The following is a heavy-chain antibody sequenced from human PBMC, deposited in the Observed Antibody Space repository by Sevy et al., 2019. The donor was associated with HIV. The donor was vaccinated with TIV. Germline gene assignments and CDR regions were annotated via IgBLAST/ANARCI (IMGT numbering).Heavy chain of an antibody. D-gene: IGHD2-2*01. V-gene: IGHV3-11*01. J-gene: IGHJ6*02. CDR2: ISSSGSTI. Sequence: GGSLRLSCAASGFTFSDYYMSWIRQAPGKGLEWVSYISSSGSTIYYADSVKGRFTISRDNAKNSLYLQMNSLRAEGTAVYYCARDGGYCSSTSCYDTIFYYYYGMDVWGQGTTVTVSS. CDR1: GFTFSDYY. CDR3: ARDGGYCSSTSCYDTIFYYYYGMDV.